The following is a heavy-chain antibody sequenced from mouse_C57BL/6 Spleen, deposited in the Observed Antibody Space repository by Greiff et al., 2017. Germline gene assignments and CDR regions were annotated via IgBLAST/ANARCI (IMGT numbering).Heavy chain of an antibody. CDR2: INPSTGGT. D-gene: IGHD2-3*01. Sequence: EVHLVESGPELVKPGASVKISCKASGYSFTGYYMNWVKQSPEKSLEWIGEINPSTGGTTYNQKFKAKATLTVDKSSSTAYMQLKSLTSEDSAVYYCARGYDLAYWGQGTLVTVSA. CDR1: GYSFTGYY. CDR3: ARGYDLAY. J-gene: IGHJ3*01. V-gene: IGHV1-42*01.